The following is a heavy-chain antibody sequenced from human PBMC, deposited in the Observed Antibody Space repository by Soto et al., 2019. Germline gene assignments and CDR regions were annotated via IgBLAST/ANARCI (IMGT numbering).Heavy chain of an antibody. J-gene: IGHJ6*02. CDR3: ARDRLRYNWNDFPYYYYGMDV. CDR2: ISYDGSNK. D-gene: IGHD1-1*01. CDR1: GFTFSSYA. Sequence: QVQLVESGGGVVQPGRSLRLSCAASGFTFSSYAMHWVRQAPGKGLEWVAVISYDGSNKYYADSVKGRFTISRDNSKNTLYLQMNSLRAEDXAVYYCARDRLRYNWNDFPYYYYGMDVWGQGTTVTVSS. V-gene: IGHV3-30-3*01.